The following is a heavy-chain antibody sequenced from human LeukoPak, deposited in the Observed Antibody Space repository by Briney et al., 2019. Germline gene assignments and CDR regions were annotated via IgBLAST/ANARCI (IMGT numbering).Heavy chain of an antibody. V-gene: IGHV1-69*05. CDR1: GGTFTSYA. J-gene: IGHJ4*02. CDR2: ITPIFGTA. D-gene: IGHD5-24*01. CDR3: ARAHGSDKGVLDY. Sequence: GSSVKVSCKASGGTFTSYAISWVRQAPGQGLEWRGGITPIFGTANYAQKFQGRVTITTDTSTSTPYMELSRLRSEETAVYYCARAHGSDKGVLDYWGQGTLVTVSS.